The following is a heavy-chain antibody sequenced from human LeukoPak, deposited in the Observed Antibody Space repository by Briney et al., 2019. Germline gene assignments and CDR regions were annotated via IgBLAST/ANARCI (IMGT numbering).Heavy chain of an antibody. Sequence: SETLSLTCAVYGGSFSGYYWSWIRQPPGKGLEWIGEINHSGRTNYNPSLKSRVTISVDTSKNQFSLKLSSVTAADTAVYYCARDSPYGYCSGGSFYSVGDWGQGTLVTVSS. CDR3: ARDSPYGYCSGGSFYSVGD. D-gene: IGHD2-15*01. J-gene: IGHJ4*02. V-gene: IGHV4-34*01. CDR2: INHSGRT. CDR1: GGSFSGYY.